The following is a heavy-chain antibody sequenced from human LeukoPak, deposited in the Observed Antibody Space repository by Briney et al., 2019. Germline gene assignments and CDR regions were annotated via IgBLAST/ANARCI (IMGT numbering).Heavy chain of an antibody. CDR2: INPSGGST. V-gene: IGHV1-46*01. J-gene: IGHJ4*02. CDR3: ARLSIAARYYFDY. Sequence: ASVKVSCKASGYTFTSYYMHWVRQAPGQGLEWMGIINPSGGSTTYAQKFQGRVTMTRDTSTTTVYMELSSLRSEDTAVYYCARLSIAARYYFDYWGQGTLVTVSS. CDR1: GYTFTSYY. D-gene: IGHD6-6*01.